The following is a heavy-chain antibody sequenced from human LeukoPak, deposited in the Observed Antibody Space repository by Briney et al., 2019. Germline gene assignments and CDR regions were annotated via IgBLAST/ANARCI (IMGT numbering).Heavy chain of an antibody. V-gene: IGHV4-34*01. J-gene: IGHJ4*02. CDR3: ARGRLNYFRSGSYYNAPHFDY. CDR1: GGSFSAYY. CDR2: INHSGST. Sequence: PSETLSLTCAVYGGSFSAYYWSWIRQPPGKGLEWIGEINHSGSTNYNPSLKSRVTIPVDASKNQFSLKLSSVTAADTAVYYCARGRLNYFRSGSYYNAPHFDYWGQGTLVTVSS. D-gene: IGHD3-10*01.